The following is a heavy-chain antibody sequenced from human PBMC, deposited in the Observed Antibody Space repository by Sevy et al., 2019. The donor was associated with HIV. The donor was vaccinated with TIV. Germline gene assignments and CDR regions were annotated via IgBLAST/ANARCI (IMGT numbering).Heavy chain of an antibody. Sequence: GGSLRLSCAASGFTFSSYEMNWVRQAPGKGLEWVSYISSSGSTIYYADSVKGRFTISRDNAKNSLYLQMNSLRAEDTAVYYCASAPRYSGSWYDVGDYYYYYGMDVWGQGTTVTVSS. CDR3: ASAPRYSGSWYDVGDYYYYYGMDV. V-gene: IGHV3-48*03. J-gene: IGHJ6*02. CDR1: GFTFSSYE. CDR2: ISSSGSTI. D-gene: IGHD6-13*01.